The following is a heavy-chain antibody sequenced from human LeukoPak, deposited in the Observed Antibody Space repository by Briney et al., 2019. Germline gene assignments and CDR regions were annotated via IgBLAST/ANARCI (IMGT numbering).Heavy chain of an antibody. CDR3: AREVSEACSSTSCLYYFDY. CDR1: GFTFSSYS. J-gene: IGHJ4*02. Sequence: GGSLGLSCAASGFTFSSYSMNWVRQAPGKGLEWVSSISSSSSYIYYADSVKGRFTISRDNAKNSLYLQMNSLRAEDTAVYYCAREVSEACSSTSCLYYFDYWGQGTLVTVSS. V-gene: IGHV3-21*01. D-gene: IGHD2-2*01. CDR2: ISSSSSYI.